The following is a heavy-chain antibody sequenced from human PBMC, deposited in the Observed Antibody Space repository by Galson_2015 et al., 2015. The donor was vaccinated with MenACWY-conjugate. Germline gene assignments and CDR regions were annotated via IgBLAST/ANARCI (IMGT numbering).Heavy chain of an antibody. Sequence: SVKVSCKASGYTFTSYYMHCVRQAPGKGLEWMGRINSGDGSTSYAQKFQGRVTMTRDTSKNTLYMKLSSLRSEDTAVYYCAREALSRTSYDDWGQGTLVTVSS. CDR2: INSGDGST. J-gene: IGHJ4*02. D-gene: IGHD3-10*01. CDR1: GYTFTSYY. V-gene: IGHV1-46*03. CDR3: AREALSRTSYDD.